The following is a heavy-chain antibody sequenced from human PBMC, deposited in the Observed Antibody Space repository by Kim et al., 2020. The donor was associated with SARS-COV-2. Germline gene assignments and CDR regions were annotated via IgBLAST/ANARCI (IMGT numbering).Heavy chain of an antibody. Sequence: SVKVSCKASGGTFSSYAISWVRQAPGQGLEWMGGIIPIFGTANYAQKFQGRVTITADESTSTVYMELSSLRSEDTAVYYCARVPGIAAAGGRNSDFDYWGQGTLVTVSS. D-gene: IGHD6-13*01. CDR2: IIPIFGTA. CDR3: ARVPGIAAAGGRNSDFDY. CDR1: GGTFSSYA. V-gene: IGHV1-69*13. J-gene: IGHJ4*02.